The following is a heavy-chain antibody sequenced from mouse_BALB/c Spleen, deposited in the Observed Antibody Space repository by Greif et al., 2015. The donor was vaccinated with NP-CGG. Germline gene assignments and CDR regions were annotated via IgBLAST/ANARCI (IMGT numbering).Heavy chain of an antibody. CDR2: IYPGDGDT. J-gene: IGHJ2*01. V-gene: IGHV1-80*01. Sequence: VQLVESGAELVRPGSSVKISCKASGYAFSSYWMNWVKQRPGQGLEWIGQIYPGDGDTNYNGKFKGKATLTADKSSSTAYMQLSSLTSEDSAVYFCARWGTGTSYFDYWGQGTTLTVSS. D-gene: IGHD4-1*01. CDR3: ARWGTGTSYFDY. CDR1: GYAFSSYW.